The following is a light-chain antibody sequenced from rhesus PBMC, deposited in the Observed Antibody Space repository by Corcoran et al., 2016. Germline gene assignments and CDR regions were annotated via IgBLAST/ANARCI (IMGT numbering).Light chain of an antibody. CDR3: QQRNSYPPT. J-gene: IGKJ1*01. V-gene: IGKV1-38*01. Sequence: DNQLTQSPSSLSASVGDRVTITCRASQGISSYLAWYQQKSGKAPKLLIYDASNVQRGVPSRFSVMGSGTEFTLTISSLQPEDVATYYCQQRNSYPPTFGQGTKVEIK. CDR1: QGISSY. CDR2: DAS.